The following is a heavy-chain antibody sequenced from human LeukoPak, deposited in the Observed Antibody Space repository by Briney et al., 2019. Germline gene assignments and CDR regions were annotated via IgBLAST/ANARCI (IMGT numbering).Heavy chain of an antibody. CDR2: ISSSSSTI. CDR1: GFTFSAYT. V-gene: IGHV3-48*04. J-gene: IGHJ4*02. D-gene: IGHD3-10*01. CDR3: ARDYGAL. Sequence: GRSLRLSCAASGFTFSAYTLHWVRQAPGKGLEWVSYISSSSSTIYYADSVKGRFTISRDNAKNSLYLQMNSLRAEDTAVYYCARDYGALWGQGTLVTVSS.